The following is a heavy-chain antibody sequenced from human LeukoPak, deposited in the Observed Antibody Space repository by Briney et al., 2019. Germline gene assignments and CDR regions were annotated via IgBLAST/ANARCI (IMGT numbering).Heavy chain of an antibody. D-gene: IGHD6-25*01. J-gene: IGHJ5*02. CDR1: GFTFSSYT. CDR2: MSYDGSNK. CDR3: ARDSRNWFDP. Sequence: GGSLRLSCAASGFTFSSYTMHWVRQAPGQGLEWVAIMSYDGSNKYYAESVKGRFTISRDNSKNTLYLQMNSLRAEDTAVYYCARDSRNWFDPWGQGTLVTVSS. V-gene: IGHV3-30-3*01.